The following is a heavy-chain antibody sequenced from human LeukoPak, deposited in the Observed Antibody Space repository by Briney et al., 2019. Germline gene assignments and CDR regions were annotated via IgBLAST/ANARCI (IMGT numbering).Heavy chain of an antibody. V-gene: IGHV4-39*01. J-gene: IGHJ4*02. CDR1: GGSISSSSHY. CDR2: IYYSGST. D-gene: IGHD5-12*01. Sequence: SETLSLTCTVSGGSISSSSHYWGWIRQPPEKGLEWIGSIYYSGSTFYNPSLKSRVTISVDTSKNLFSLKLSSVTAADTAVYFCARQDGGYSGYDLHNLDYWGQGTLVTVSS. CDR3: ARQDGGYSGYDLHNLDY.